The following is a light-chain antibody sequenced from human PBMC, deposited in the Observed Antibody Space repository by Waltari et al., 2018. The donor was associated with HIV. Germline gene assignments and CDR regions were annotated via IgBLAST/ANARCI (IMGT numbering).Light chain of an antibody. CDR2: AAS. V-gene: IGKV1-39*01. J-gene: IGKJ2*01. Sequence: QSTWAPSSLSASVGDRVTITCRASQSISSYLNWYQQKPGKAPKLLIYAASSLQSGVPSRFSGSGSGTDFTLTISSLQPEDFATYYCQQSYSTPLYTFGQGTKLEIK. CDR3: QQSYSTPLYT. CDR1: QSISSY.